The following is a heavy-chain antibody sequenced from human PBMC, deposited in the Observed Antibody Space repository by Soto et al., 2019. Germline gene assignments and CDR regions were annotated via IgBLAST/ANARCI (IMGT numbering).Heavy chain of an antibody. V-gene: IGHV3-21*02. CDR3: TRDASRDSSARGWFDP. CDR2: ISSNSAYI. D-gene: IGHD6-13*01. J-gene: IGHJ5*02. Sequence: EVQLVESRGGLVKPGGSLRLSCAASGFTFRSFTMNWVRQAPGKGLEWVSTISSNSAYIYYTDALRGRFTISRHNAKNSLHLQMNSLRAEDTAVYYCTRDASRDSSARGWFDPWGPGTLVTVSS. CDR1: GFTFRSFT.